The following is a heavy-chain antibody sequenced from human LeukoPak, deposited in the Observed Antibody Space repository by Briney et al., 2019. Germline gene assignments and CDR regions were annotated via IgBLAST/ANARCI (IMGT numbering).Heavy chain of an antibody. CDR1: GGSISSGSYY. CDR2: IYTSGST. V-gene: IGHV4-61*02. J-gene: IGHJ3*02. CDR3: ARDLVYGSRAFDI. D-gene: IGHD5-24*01. Sequence: SQTLSLTCTVSGGSISSGSYYWSWIRQPAGKGLEWIGRIYTSGSTNYNPSLKSRVTISVDTSKNQSSLKLSSVTAADTAVYYCARDLVYGSRAFDIWGQGTMVTVSS.